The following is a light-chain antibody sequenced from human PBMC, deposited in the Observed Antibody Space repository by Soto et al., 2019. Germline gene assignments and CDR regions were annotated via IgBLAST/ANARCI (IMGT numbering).Light chain of an antibody. CDR1: QSVSSY. J-gene: IGKJ1*01. CDR3: QQYQNLWT. V-gene: IGKV3-11*01. CDR2: DAS. Sequence: IVLTQSPATLSLSPGERATLSCRASQSVSSYLAWYQQKPGQAPRLLIYDASNRATGIPARFSSSGSGTEFTLTIGSLQSEDSAVYYCQQYQNLWTFGQGTKVDIK.